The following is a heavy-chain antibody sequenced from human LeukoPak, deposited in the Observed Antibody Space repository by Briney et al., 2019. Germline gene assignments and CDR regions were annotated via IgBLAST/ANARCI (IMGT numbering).Heavy chain of an antibody. Sequence: PSETLSLTCTVSSGSISSYYWSWIRQPPGKGLEWIGYIHYSGSTNYNPSLKSRVTISVDTSKNQFSLKLSSVAAADTAVYYCARGRSYGVWGQGTLVTVSS. D-gene: IGHD5-18*01. J-gene: IGHJ4*02. V-gene: IGHV4-59*12. CDR2: IHYSGST. CDR3: ARGRSYGV. CDR1: SGSISSYY.